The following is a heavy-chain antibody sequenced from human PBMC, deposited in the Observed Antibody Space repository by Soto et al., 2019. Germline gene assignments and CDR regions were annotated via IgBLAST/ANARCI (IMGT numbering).Heavy chain of an antibody. D-gene: IGHD6-13*01. CDR3: ARVPRYSSSWYGINWFDP. CDR1: GGSFSGYY. CDR2: INHSGST. Sequence: QVQLQQWGAGLLKPSETLSLTCAVYGGSFSGYYWSWIRQPPGKGLEWIGEINHSGSTNYNPSLESRVTISVDTSKNQFSLKLSSVTAADTAVYYCARVPRYSSSWYGINWFDPWGQGTLVTVSS. V-gene: IGHV4-34*01. J-gene: IGHJ5*02.